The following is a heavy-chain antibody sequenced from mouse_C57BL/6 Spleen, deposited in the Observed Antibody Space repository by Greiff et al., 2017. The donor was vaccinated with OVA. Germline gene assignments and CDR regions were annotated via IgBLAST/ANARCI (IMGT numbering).Heavy chain of an antibody. D-gene: IGHD2-4*01. CDR1: GFTFSSYT. J-gene: IGHJ4*01. V-gene: IGHV5-9*01. Sequence: EVMLVESGGGLVKPGGSLKLSCAASGFTFSSYTMSWVRQTPEKRLEWVATISGGGGNTYYPDSVKGRFTISRDNAKNTLYLQMSSLRSEDTALYYCARQDIYYDYDVDAMDYWGQGTSVTVSS. CDR3: ARQDIYYDYDVDAMDY. CDR2: ISGGGGNT.